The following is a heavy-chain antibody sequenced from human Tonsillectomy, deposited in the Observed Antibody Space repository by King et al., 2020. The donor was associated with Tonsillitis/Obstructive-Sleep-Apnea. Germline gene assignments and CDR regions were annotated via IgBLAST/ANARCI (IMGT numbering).Heavy chain of an antibody. V-gene: IGHV1-2*02. D-gene: IGHD3-22*01. CDR3: ARAVRYESSGYYYSPFDY. Sequence: VQLVESGAEVKKPGASVKVSCKASGYTFTGYYMHWVRQAPGQGLEWMGWINPNSGGTNYAQKFQGRVTMTRDTSISTAYMELSRLRSDDTAVYYCARAVRYESSGYYYSPFDYWGQGTLVTVSS. CDR1: GYTFTGYY. CDR2: INPNSGGT. J-gene: IGHJ4*02.